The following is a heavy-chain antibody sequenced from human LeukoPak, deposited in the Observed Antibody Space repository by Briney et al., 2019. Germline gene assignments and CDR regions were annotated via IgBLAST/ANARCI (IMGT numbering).Heavy chain of an antibody. Sequence: GGSLRLSCAASGFSFYNYPMHWVRQTPGKGLEWVSLISWDGSDTYYADSVKGRFTISRDNSKNSLYLQMNSLRTEDTAFYYCAKGGPDPYYYYYYMDVWGKGTTVTISS. J-gene: IGHJ6*03. V-gene: IGHV3-43*01. D-gene: IGHD3-16*01. CDR2: ISWDGSDT. CDR3: AKGGPDPYYYYYYMDV. CDR1: GFSFYNYP.